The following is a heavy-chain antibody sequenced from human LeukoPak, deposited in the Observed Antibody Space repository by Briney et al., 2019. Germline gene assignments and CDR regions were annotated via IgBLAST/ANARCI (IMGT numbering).Heavy chain of an antibody. Sequence: GSRNPSCAASGFTFSSYSMNWARQAPGKGLEWVSYISSSSSTIYYADSVKGRFTISRDNAKNSLYLQMNSLRAEDTAVYYCARDFNTAYDYVWGSYRPFDYWGQGTLVTVSS. V-gene: IGHV3-48*01. CDR1: GFTFSSYS. J-gene: IGHJ4*02. D-gene: IGHD3-16*02. CDR2: ISSSSSTI. CDR3: ARDFNTAYDYVWGSYRPFDY.